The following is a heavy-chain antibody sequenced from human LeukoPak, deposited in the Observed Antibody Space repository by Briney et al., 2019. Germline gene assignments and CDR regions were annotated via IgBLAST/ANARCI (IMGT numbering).Heavy chain of an antibody. J-gene: IGHJ5*02. V-gene: IGHV4-34*01. CDR1: GGSFSGYY. CDR3: ARGFLSYYDFWSGYLNWFDP. CDR2: IYYSGST. Sequence: SETLSLTCAVYGGSFSGYYWGWIRQPPGKGLEWIGSIYYSGSTYYNPSLKSRVTISVDTSKNQFSLKLSSVTAADTAVYYCARGFLSYYDFWSGYLNWFDPWGQGTLVTVSS. D-gene: IGHD3-3*01.